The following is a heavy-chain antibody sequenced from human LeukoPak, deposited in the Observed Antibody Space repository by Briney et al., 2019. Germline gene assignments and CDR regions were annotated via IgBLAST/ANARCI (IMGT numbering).Heavy chain of an antibody. J-gene: IGHJ4*01. Sequence: PWASVKVSCKGYGYTFSSYGISWVRQAPGQGLEWMGWISTYNGNTNYAQKLQGRDTMTTDTSTSTAYMELRSLRSDDTAVYYCARVDEEGFDYWVHGILVIVSS. CDR3: ARVDEEGFDY. CDR1: GYTFSSYG. V-gene: IGHV1-18*01. CDR2: ISTYNGNT.